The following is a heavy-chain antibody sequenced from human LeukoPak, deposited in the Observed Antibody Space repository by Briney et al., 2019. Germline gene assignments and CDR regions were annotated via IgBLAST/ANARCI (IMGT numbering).Heavy chain of an antibody. CDR3: AREGSDYVWGRYRYTV. J-gene: IGHJ4*02. V-gene: IGHV3-7*01. D-gene: IGHD3-16*02. Sequence: DSVKGRFTVSRDNAKNSLYLQMNSLRAEDTAVYYCAREGSDYVWGRYRYTVWGKGTLVTVSS.